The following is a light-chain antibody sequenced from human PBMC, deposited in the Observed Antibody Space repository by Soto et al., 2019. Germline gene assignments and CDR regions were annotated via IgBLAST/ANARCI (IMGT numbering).Light chain of an antibody. V-gene: IGKV1-5*03. CDR2: KAS. Sequence: DIQMTQSPSTLSGSVGDRVTITCRASQTISSWLAWYQQKPGKAPKLLIYKASTLKSGVPSRFSGSGSGTDFTLTISRLEPEDFAVYYCQQYGSSPGTFGQGTKV. J-gene: IGKJ1*01. CDR1: QTISSW. CDR3: QQYGSSPGT.